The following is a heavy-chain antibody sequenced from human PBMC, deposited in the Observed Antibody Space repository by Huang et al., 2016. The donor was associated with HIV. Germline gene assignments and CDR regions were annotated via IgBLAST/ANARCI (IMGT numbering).Heavy chain of an antibody. D-gene: IGHD5-18*01. CDR2: NSNDGSNT. CDR1: GFPFNNHA. Sequence: QVQLVESGGGVVQPGRSLRLSCVASGFPFNNHAMHWVRQAPGKGLDWVAVNSNDGSNTYYADSVKGRFTISRDSSKSTLFLHMTSLRTEDTAVYYCARAKDTWDAYDIWGQGTMVIVSS. V-gene: IGHV3-30-3*01. CDR3: ARAKDTWDAYDI. J-gene: IGHJ3*02.